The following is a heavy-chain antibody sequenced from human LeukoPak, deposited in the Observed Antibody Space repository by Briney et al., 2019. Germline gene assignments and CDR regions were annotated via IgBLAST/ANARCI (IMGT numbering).Heavy chain of an antibody. CDR1: GFTFSSYS. CDR3: ANEVFRSGGCSGGSCFYP. Sequence: GGSLRLSCAASGASGFTFSSYSMNWVRQAPGKGLEWVSAISAGGGSTYYADSVKGRFTISRDNSKNTLYLQMNSLRAEDTALYYCANEVFRSGGCSGGSCFYPWGRGTLVTVSS. J-gene: IGHJ5*02. D-gene: IGHD2-15*01. CDR2: ISAGGGST. V-gene: IGHV3-23*01.